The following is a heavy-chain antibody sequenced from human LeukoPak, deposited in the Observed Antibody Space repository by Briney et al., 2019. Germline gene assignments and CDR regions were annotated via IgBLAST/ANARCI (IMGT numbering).Heavy chain of an antibody. CDR3: ARRQTGTMYDV. D-gene: IGHD1-7*01. CDR2: FSSGGSA. V-gene: IGHV4-39*06. CDR1: GGSISSSSYY. Sequence: NPSETLSLTCIVPGGSISSSSYYWAWIRQSPGRGLEWIGTFSSGGSAYYNPSLTSRVSISKDTSDNQFNLRLYSVTAADTAVYYSARRQTGTMYDVWGQGTQVTVSS. J-gene: IGHJ4*02.